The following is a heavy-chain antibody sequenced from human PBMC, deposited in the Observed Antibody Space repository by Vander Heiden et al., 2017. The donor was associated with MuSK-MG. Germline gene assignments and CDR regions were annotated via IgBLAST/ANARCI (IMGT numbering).Heavy chain of an antibody. D-gene: IGHD2-15*01. V-gene: IGHV4-59*08. CDR3: ASTATTNSDAFDI. Sequence: QVQLQESGPGLVKPSETLSLTCTVSGGSLSSYYWSWIRQPPGKGMEWSGYIYYSGSTNYNPSLKSRVTISVDTSKNQFSLKLSSVTAADTAVYYCASTATTNSDAFDIWGQGTMVTVSS. CDR2: IYYSGST. J-gene: IGHJ3*02. CDR1: GGSLSSYY.